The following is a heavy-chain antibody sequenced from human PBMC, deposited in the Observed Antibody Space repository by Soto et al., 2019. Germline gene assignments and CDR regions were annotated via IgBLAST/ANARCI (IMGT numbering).Heavy chain of an antibody. V-gene: IGHV1-69*06. Sequence: QVQLVQPGAELKKPGSSVNVSCAASGGTFKTYTINWVRQAPGQGLEWIGQIIPMYDSANYAQRFQGRVTISADKSTNRAYMELSGLRSEDTALYYCATWRTYSGSYCFDYWGQGTLVSVSS. J-gene: IGHJ4*02. CDR2: IIPMYDSA. D-gene: IGHD1-26*01. CDR3: ATWRTYSGSYCFDY. CDR1: GGTFKTYT.